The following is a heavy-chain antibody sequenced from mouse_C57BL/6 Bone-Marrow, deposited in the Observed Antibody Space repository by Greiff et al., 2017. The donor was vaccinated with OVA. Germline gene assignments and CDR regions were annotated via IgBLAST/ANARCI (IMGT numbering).Heavy chain of an antibody. Sequence: QVQLQQSGAELVRPGTSVKVSCKASGYAFTNYLIEWVKQRPGQGLEWIGVINPGSGGTNYNEKFKGKATLTADKSSSTAYMQRSSLTSEDSAVYFCARDSNLYYAMDYWGQGTSVTVSS. CDR1: GYAFTNYL. CDR3: ARDSNLYYAMDY. J-gene: IGHJ4*01. V-gene: IGHV1-54*01. CDR2: INPGSGGT. D-gene: IGHD2-5*01.